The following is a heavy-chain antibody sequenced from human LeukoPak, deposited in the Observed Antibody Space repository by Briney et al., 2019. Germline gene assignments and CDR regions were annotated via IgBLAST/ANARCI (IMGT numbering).Heavy chain of an antibody. CDR1: GGSSNYC. CDR2: ICYSGNT. CDR3: ANRRGGLDWLGP. J-gene: IGHJ5*02. Sequence: KASETLSLTCTVSGGSSNYCWDWIRQPPGKGLEWIASICYSGNTYFSPSLRSRVTISVDRSQNQFSLKLTSVTVADTAVYYCANRRGGLDWLGPWGQGTLVAVSS. D-gene: IGHD2-15*01. V-gene: IGHV4-39*01.